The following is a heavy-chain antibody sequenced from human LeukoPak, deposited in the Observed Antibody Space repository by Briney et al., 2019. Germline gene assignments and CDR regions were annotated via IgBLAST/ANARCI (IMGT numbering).Heavy chain of an antibody. Sequence: SETLSLTCTVSGGSISSSNYYWGRIRQPPGMGPEWIGSISYSGGTFYNPSLKSRVIISVDTSKNQFSLKLTSLTAADTALYYCARHGNSGWFRNWFDPWGQGTLVTVSS. V-gene: IGHV4-39*01. CDR3: ARHGNSGWFRNWFDP. J-gene: IGHJ5*02. D-gene: IGHD6-19*01. CDR1: GGSISSSNYY. CDR2: ISYSGGT.